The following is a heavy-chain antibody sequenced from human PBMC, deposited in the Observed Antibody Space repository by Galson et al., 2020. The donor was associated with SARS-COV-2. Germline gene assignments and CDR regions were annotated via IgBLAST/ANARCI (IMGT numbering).Heavy chain of an antibody. J-gene: IGHJ4*02. CDR1: GFTFNDFW. Sequence: QIGESLKISCEVSGFTFNDFWMSWFRQAPGKGLEWVANIKGDGSETNYADFVKGRFSISRDNAANSLYLQMNSLRVEDSAVYYCSREGCQGGDWGQGTRVTVSS. CDR2: IKGDGSET. CDR3: SREGCQGGD. V-gene: IGHV3-7*01. D-gene: IGHD2-15*01.